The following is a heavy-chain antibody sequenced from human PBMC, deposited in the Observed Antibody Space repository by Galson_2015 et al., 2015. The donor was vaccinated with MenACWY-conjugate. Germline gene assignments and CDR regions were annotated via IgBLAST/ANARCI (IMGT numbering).Heavy chain of an antibody. CDR3: ANLISDIAAAWC. D-gene: IGHD6-13*01. J-gene: IGHJ4*02. V-gene: IGHV3-48*01. CDR1: GFTFSSYS. Sequence: SLRLSCAASGFTFSSYSMNWVRQAPGKGLEWVSYISSSSSTIYYADSVKGRFTISRDNAKNSLYLQMNSLRAEDTAVYYCANLISDIAAAWCWGQGTLVTVSS. CDR2: ISSSSSTI.